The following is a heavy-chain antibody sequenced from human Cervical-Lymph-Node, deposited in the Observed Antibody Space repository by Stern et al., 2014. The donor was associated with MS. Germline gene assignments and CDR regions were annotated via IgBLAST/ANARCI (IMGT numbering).Heavy chain of an antibody. J-gene: IGHJ4*02. CDR1: GFTFSSFS. D-gene: IGHD6-13*01. CDR3: ARDSSSWYAIDY. Sequence: EVQLVESGGGLVKPGGSLRLSCAASGFTFSSFSMNWVRQAPGKGLEWVSSISSSSSYIYWADSVKGRFTISRDNAKNSLYLQMNSLRAEDTAVYYCARDSSSWYAIDYWGQGTLVTVSS. V-gene: IGHV3-21*02. CDR2: ISSSSSYI.